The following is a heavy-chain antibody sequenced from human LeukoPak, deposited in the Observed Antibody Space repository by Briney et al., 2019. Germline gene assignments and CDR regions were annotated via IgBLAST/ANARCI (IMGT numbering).Heavy chain of an antibody. CDR1: GYTLTELS. CDR3: ATDSVGDQQRISVY. CDR2: FDPEDGET. J-gene: IGHJ4*02. V-gene: IGHV1-24*01. Sequence: ASVKVSCKVSGYTLTELSMHWVRRAPGKGLEWMGGFDPEDGETIYAQKFQGRVTMTEDTSTDTAYMELSSLRSEDTAVYYCATDSVGDQQRISVYWGQGTLVTVSS. D-gene: IGHD2-21*02.